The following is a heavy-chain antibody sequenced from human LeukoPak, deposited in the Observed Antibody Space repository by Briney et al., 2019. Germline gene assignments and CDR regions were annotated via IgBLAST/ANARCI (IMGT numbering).Heavy chain of an antibody. J-gene: IGHJ4*02. Sequence: GGSLRLSCAASGFTFSSYAMSWVRQAPGKGLEWVSAIGGSGGSTYYADSVKGRFTISRDNSKNTLYLQMNSLRAEDTAVYYCAKDRKRKYYYDSSGYYPVGYWGQGTLVTVSS. CDR2: IGGSGGST. V-gene: IGHV3-23*01. D-gene: IGHD3-22*01. CDR1: GFTFSSYA. CDR3: AKDRKRKYYYDSSGYYPVGY.